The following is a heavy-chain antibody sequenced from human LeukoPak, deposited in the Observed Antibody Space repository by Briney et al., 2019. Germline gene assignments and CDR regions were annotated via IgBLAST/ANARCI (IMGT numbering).Heavy chain of an antibody. V-gene: IGHV4-59*12. CDR1: GGSISSYY. J-gene: IGHJ4*02. CDR3: ARDKYYYGSGSYPLDY. D-gene: IGHD3-10*01. Sequence: RTSETLSLTCTVSGGSISSYYWSWIRQPPGKGLEWIGYIYYSGSTNYNPSLKSRVTMSVDTSKNQFSLKLSSVTAADTAVYYCARDKYYYGSGSYPLDYWGQGTLVTVSS. CDR2: IYYSGST.